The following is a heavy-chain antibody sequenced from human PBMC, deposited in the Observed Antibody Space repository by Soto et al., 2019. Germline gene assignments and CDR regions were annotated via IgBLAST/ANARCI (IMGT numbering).Heavy chain of an antibody. V-gene: IGHV4-61*01. CDR2: IYYSGST. CDR3: ARVCVGYCSGGSWRNWFDP. D-gene: IGHD2-15*01. CDR1: GGSVSSGSYY. Sequence: PSETLSLTCTVSGGSVSSGSYYWSWIRQPPGKGLEWIGYIYYSGSTNYNPSLKSRVTISVDTSKNQFSLKLSSVTAADTAVYYCARVCVGYCSGGSWRNWFDPWGQGTLVTVSS. J-gene: IGHJ5*02.